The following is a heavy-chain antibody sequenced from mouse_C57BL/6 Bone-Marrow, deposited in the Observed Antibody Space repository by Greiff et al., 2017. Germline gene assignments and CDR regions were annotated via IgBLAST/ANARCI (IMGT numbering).Heavy chain of an antibody. CDR1: GFTFSDYG. V-gene: IGHV5-17*01. J-gene: IGHJ2*01. D-gene: IGHD1-1*01. CDR2: LSSGSSTI. Sequence: EVMLVESGGGLVKPGGSLKLSCAASGFTFSDYGMHWVRQAPEKGLEWVAYLSSGSSTIYYADTVKGRFTISRDNAKKTLFLQMTSLRSEDTAMYYCARPHYYGSSYVDYWGQGTTLTVSS. CDR3: ARPHYYGSSYVDY.